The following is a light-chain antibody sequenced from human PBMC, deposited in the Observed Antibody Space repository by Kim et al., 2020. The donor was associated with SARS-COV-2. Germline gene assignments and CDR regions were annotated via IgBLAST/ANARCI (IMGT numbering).Light chain of an antibody. CDR2: TTD. CDR3: SAWDSSLNAWV. J-gene: IGLJ3*02. Sequence: RQTATHTGTGNSNKIGNHGASWLQQQPGRPPTLLSYTTDRRPSAISERFSASRSGNTASLTITGLQPEDEADYYCSAWDSSLNAWVFGGGTQLTVL. V-gene: IGLV10-54*01. CDR1: SNKIGNHG.